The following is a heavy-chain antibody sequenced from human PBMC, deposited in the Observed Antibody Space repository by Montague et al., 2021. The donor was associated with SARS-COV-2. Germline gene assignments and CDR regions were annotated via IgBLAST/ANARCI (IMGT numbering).Heavy chain of an antibody. D-gene: IGHD2-15*01. CDR1: GGSISNYY. CDR2: IYSSGST. CDR3: ARDYSHCSGGSCVFDY. Sequence: SETLSLTCTVSGGSISNYYWSWIRQPARKGLEWIGRIYSSGSTNYNPSLKSRTSMSVDTSKNQFSLKLSSVTAADTAIYYCARDYSHCSGGSCVFDYRGQGTLVTVSS. J-gene: IGHJ4*02. V-gene: IGHV4-4*07.